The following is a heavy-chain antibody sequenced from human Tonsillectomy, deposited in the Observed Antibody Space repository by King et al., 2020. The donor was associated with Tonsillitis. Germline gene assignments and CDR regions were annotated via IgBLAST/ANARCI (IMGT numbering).Heavy chain of an antibody. V-gene: IGHV3-30*01. D-gene: IGHD3-22*01. Sequence: HVQLVESGGGVVQPGRSLRLSCAASGFTFSSYAMHWVRQAPGKGLEWVAVISYDGSNKYYADSVKGRFTISRDNSKSTLYLQMNSLRAEDTAVYYCARGVPGYYDSSGYYFPFDYWGQGTLVTVSS. CDR3: ARGVPGYYDSSGYYFPFDY. J-gene: IGHJ4*02. CDR2: ISYDGSNK. CDR1: GFTFSSYA.